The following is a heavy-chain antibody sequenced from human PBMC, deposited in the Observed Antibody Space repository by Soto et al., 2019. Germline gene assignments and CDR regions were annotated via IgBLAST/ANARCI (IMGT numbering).Heavy chain of an antibody. D-gene: IGHD2-15*01. V-gene: IGHV1-18*01. Sequence: QVQLVQSGAEVKKPGASVKVSCKASGYTFTSYGINWLRQAPGQGLGWVGRISAHNRNTKYAQNLQGRVTVTTDTSTSTAYMEMGSLGSDDTAVYYCARADYCSGGSCYPGATDYWGQGTLITVSS. J-gene: IGHJ4*02. CDR3: ARADYCSGGSCYPGATDY. CDR2: ISAHNRNT. CDR1: GYTFTSYG.